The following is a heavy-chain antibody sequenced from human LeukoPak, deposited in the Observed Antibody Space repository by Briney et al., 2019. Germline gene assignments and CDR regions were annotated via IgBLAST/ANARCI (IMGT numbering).Heavy chain of an antibody. J-gene: IGHJ1*01. V-gene: IGHV1-2*02. CDR2: VFPHSGDT. CDR1: GYTFTDYY. CDR3: ARPPRDLVSAAPFPF. D-gene: IGHD5/OR15-5a*01. Sequence: ASEKVSCKASGYTFTDYYVHWVRQAPGEGLEWVGWVFPHSGDTYYAQRFHGRVAMTTDTSINTAYMELIRLKADDTGVYFCARPPRDLVSAAPFPFWGQGTLVTVSS.